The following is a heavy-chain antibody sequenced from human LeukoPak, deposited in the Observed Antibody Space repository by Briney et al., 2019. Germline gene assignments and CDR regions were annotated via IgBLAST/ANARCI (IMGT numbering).Heavy chain of an antibody. D-gene: IGHD5-12*01. V-gene: IGHV4-39*07. CDR1: GGSISTSRYY. CDR3: ATISGYDLFNY. J-gene: IGHJ4*02. CDR2: IYYSGST. Sequence: SETLSLTCTVSGGSISTSRYYWGWIRQPPGKGLEWIGSIYYSGSTHYNPSLKSRVTISLDTSKNQFSLNLSSVTAADTAVYYCATISGYDLFNYWGQGTLVTVS.